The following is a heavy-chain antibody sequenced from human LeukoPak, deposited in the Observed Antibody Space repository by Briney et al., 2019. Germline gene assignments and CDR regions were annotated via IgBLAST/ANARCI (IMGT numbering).Heavy chain of an antibody. V-gene: IGHV3-21*01. CDR1: GFTFSSYS. Sequence: GXSLRLSCAASGFTFSSYSMNWVRQAPGKGLEWVSSISSSSSYIYYADSVKGRFTIYRDNAKNSMYLKMNSLRAEDTAVYYCARDFSGDYYDSSGYYDFGIDYWGQGTLVTVSS. CDR2: ISSSSSYI. D-gene: IGHD3-22*01. CDR3: ARDFSGDYYDSSGYYDFGIDY. J-gene: IGHJ4*02.